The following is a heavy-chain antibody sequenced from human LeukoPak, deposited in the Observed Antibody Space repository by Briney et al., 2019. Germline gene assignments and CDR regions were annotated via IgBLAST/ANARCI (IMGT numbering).Heavy chain of an antibody. CDR2: ISGSGGST. CDR1: GFTFSSYA. J-gene: IGHJ4*02. D-gene: IGHD6-19*01. Sequence: GGSLRLSCAASGFTFSSYAMSWVRQAPGKGLEWVSTISGSGGSTYYADSVKGRFTISRDNSKNTLYLQMNSLRAEDTAVYYCAKVKMGGGWYQNYFDYWGQGTLVTVSS. CDR3: AKVKMGGGWYQNYFDY. V-gene: IGHV3-23*01.